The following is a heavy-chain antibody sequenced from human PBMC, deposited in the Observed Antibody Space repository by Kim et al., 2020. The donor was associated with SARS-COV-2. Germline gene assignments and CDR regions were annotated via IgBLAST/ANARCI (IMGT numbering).Heavy chain of an antibody. CDR3: AVLGRRGYTFGSGGF. CDR1: GFTFSNYA. J-gene: IGHJ4*02. D-gene: IGHD5-18*01. Sequence: GGSLRLSCAASGFTFSNYALTWVRQAPGKGLEWVSSINENGGATFYADSVKGRFTISRDNSKNTLYVQMNSLRPEDTAIYYCAVLGRRGYTFGSGGFWGQGTLVAVSS. CDR2: INENGGAT. V-gene: IGHV3-23*01.